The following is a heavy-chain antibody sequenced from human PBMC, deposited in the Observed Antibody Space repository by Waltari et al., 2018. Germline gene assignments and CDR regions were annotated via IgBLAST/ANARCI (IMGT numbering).Heavy chain of an antibody. D-gene: IGHD1-1*01. CDR1: GFTFSNYA. CDR2: TSYDGSDK. CDR3: ARDWAGTAQFPYYYYGMDV. V-gene: IGHV3-30*04. J-gene: IGHJ6*02. Sequence: QVQLVESGGGVVQPGRSLRLSCAASGFTFSNYAMHWVRQAPGKGREWVAVTSYDGSDKYYADSVKGRFTIPRDNSKNTLYLQMNSLRDEDTAVYYCARDWAGTAQFPYYYYGMDVWGQGTTVTVSS.